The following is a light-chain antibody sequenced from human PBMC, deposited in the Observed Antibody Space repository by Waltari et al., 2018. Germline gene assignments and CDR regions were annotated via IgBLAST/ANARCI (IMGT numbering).Light chain of an antibody. CDR1: QSVSSY. V-gene: IGKV3-11*01. J-gene: IGKJ1*01. Sequence: EIALTQSPPPLSFSPGETAPLSCSASQSVSSYLAWYQQKPGQAPRLLLYDASNRATCIPARFSGSGSGTDFTLTISSLEPEDFAVYYCQQRSNWLPWTFGQGTKVEIK. CDR3: QQRSNWLPWT. CDR2: DAS.